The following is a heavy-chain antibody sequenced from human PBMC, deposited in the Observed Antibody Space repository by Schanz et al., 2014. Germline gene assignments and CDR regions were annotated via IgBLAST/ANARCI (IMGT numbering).Heavy chain of an antibody. J-gene: IGHJ4*02. CDR1: AAFISRYY. CDR2: VNYIGST. CDR3: ASTHWFGSGTTIVDY. V-gene: IGHV4-59*01. D-gene: IGHD3-10*01. Sequence: QVQLQQWGAGLLKPSETLSLTCTVSAAFISRYYWSWVRQAPGKGLEWIGYVNYIGSTKYNPSLESRVTISADTSKKQFSLKMTSVTTADTAVYYCASTHWFGSGTTIVDYWGQGTLVTVSS.